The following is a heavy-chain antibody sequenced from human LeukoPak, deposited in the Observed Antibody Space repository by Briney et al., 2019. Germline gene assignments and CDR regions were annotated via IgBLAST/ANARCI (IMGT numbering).Heavy chain of an antibody. CDR2: IYYSGST. Sequence: SETLSLTCTVSGGSISGSSYYWGWIRQPPGKRLEWIGSIYYSGSTYYNPSLKSRVTISVDTSKNQFSLKLSSVTAADTAVYYCARHRWGMVRTNWFDPWGEGTLVTVSS. CDR1: GGSISGSSYY. CDR3: ARHRWGMVRTNWFDP. D-gene: IGHD2-8*02. J-gene: IGHJ5*02. V-gene: IGHV4-39*01.